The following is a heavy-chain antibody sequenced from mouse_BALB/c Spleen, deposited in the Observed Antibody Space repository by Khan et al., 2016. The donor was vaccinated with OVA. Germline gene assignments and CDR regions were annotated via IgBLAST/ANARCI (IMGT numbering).Heavy chain of an antibody. Sequence: QVQLKQSGAELAKPGASVKMSCKASDYTFTNYWMHWVKQRPGQGLEWIGYINPSTDYTEYNQKFKDKATLTADKSSSTAYMQLSSLTSEDSAVYYCVNHGSSSAWFTDWGQGTLVTVSA. CDR3: VNHGSSSAWFTD. D-gene: IGHD1-1*01. CDR1: DYTFTNYW. V-gene: IGHV1-7*01. J-gene: IGHJ3*01. CDR2: INPSTDYT.